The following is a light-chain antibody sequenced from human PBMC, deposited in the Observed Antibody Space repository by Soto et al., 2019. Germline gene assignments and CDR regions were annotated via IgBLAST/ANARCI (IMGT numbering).Light chain of an antibody. CDR3: QKHDGVPL. CDR1: QDISNH. CDR2: DAS. J-gene: IGKJ3*01. Sequence: DIQLTQSPSSLSASVGDRVTITCQASQDISNHLNWYQQKPGKAPNLLIYDASDLETGGPSRFSGGGSGTFFRFSINSLQPEDIATYYCQKHDGVPLFGPGTKVEIK. V-gene: IGKV1-33*01.